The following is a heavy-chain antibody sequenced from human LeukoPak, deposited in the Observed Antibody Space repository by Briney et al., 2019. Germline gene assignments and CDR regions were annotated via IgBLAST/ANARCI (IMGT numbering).Heavy chain of an antibody. D-gene: IGHD3-9*01. CDR2: ISSSGSTI. Sequence: PGGALRLSCAASGFTFSSYEMNWVRQAPGKGLEWVSYISSSGSTIYYADSVKGRFTISRDNAKNSLYLQMNSLRAEDTAVYYCATYYDILTGYYPRRDYWCQGTLVTVSS. CDR1: GFTFSSYE. CDR3: ATYYDILTGYYPRRDY. V-gene: IGHV3-48*03. J-gene: IGHJ4*02.